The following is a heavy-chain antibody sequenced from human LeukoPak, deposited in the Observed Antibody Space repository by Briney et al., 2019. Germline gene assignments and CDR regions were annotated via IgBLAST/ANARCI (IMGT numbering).Heavy chain of an antibody. Sequence: SETLSLTCAVYGGSFSGYYWSWIRRPPGKGLEWIGEINHSGSTNYNPSLKSRVTISVDTSKNQFSLKLSSVTAADTAVYYCATGGTVTSVFDYWGQGTLVTVSS. CDR1: GGSFSGYY. CDR2: INHSGST. V-gene: IGHV4-34*01. D-gene: IGHD4-17*01. J-gene: IGHJ4*02. CDR3: ATGGTVTSVFDY.